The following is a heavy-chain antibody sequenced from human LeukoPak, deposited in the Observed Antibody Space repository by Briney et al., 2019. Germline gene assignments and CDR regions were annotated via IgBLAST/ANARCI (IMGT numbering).Heavy chain of an antibody. CDR1: GFTFSSYD. CDR2: INSDGSSI. CDR3: AREGRVSGYDFDC. V-gene: IGHV3-74*03. J-gene: IGHJ4*02. D-gene: IGHD5-12*01. Sequence: PGRSLRLSCAASGFTFSSYDMHWVRQAPGKGLVWVSRINSDGSSITYADSVKGRFTISRDNAKNTLYLQMNSLRVEDTAVYYCAREGRVSGYDFDCWGQGTLVTVSS.